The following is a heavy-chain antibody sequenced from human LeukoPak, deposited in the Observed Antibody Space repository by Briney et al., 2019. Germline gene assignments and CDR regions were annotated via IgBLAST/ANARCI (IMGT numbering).Heavy chain of an antibody. V-gene: IGHV1-2*02. J-gene: IGHJ4*02. CDR2: INPNSGGT. CDR3: ARERRGRDGYNFAY. Sequence: GASVKVSCKASGSTFTGYYMHWVRQAPGQGLEWMGWINPNSGGTNYAQKFQGRVTMTRDTSISTAYMELSRLRSDDTAVYYCARERRGRDGYNFAYWGQGTLVTVSS. CDR1: GSTFTGYY. D-gene: IGHD5-24*01.